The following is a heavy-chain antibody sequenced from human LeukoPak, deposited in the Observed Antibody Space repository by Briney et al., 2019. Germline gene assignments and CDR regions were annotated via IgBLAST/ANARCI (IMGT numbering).Heavy chain of an antibody. CDR2: IYTSGST. V-gene: IGHV4-61*02. J-gene: IGHJ4*02. Sequence: SQTLSLTCTVSGGSISSGSYYWSWIRQPAGKGLEWIGRIYTSGSTNYNPSLKSRVTISVDTSKNQFSLKLSSVTAADTAVYYCARVRYSSSWYDYWGQGTLVTVSS. D-gene: IGHD6-13*01. CDR3: ARVRYSSSWYDY. CDR1: GGSISSGSYY.